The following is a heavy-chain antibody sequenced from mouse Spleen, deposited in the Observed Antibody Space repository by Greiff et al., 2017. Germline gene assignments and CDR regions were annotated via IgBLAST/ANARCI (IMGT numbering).Heavy chain of an antibody. CDR2: IDPANGNT. V-gene: IGHV14-3*01. J-gene: IGHJ3*01. CDR1: GFNIKHTY. D-gene: IGHD1-1*01. CDR3: ASGAVVAPFAY. Sequence: EVQLQQSVAELVRPGASVQLSCTASGFNIKHTYMHWVKQRPEQGLEWIGRIDPANGNTKYAPKFQGKATITADTSSNTAYLQLSSLTSEDTAIYYWASGAVVAPFAYWGQGTLVTVSA.